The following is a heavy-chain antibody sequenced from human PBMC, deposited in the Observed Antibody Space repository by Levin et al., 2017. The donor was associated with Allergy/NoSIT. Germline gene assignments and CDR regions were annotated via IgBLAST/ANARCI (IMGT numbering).Heavy chain of an antibody. Sequence: GASVKVSCKASGYTFTSYGISWVRQAPGQGLEWMGWISAYNGNTNYAQKLQGRVTMTTDTSTSTAYMELRSLRSDDTAVYYCARDLSYYGSGSYYADYWGQGTLVTVSS. V-gene: IGHV1-18*01. J-gene: IGHJ4*02. CDR3: ARDLSYYGSGSYYADY. CDR2: ISAYNGNT. D-gene: IGHD3-10*01. CDR1: GYTFTSYG.